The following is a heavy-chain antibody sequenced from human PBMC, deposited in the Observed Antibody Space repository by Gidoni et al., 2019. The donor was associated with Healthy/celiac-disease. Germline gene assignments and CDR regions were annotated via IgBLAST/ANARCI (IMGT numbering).Heavy chain of an antibody. CDR3: VKGSSGIAVWDY. J-gene: IGHJ4*02. V-gene: IGHV3-64D*06. CDR1: GFTFSSYA. Sequence: EVQLVKSGAGLGQPAASLRLSGPASGFTFSSYAMHWVRQAPGKGLEYVSAISSNGDSTYYADAVKGRFTISRDNSKNTLYLQRSSLRAGDTAVYYCVKGSSGIAVWDYWGQGTLVAVSS. D-gene: IGHD6-19*01. CDR2: ISSNGDST.